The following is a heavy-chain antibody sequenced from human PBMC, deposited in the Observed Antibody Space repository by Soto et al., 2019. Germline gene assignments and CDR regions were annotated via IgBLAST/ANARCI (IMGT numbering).Heavy chain of an antibody. CDR2: ISYDGSNK. D-gene: IGHD3-16*02. Sequence: QVQLVESGGGVVQPGRSLRLSCAASGFTFSSYGMHWVRQAPGKGLEWVAVISYDGSNKYYADSVKGRFTISRYNSKNTLYLQRNSLRAEDTAVYYCAADYILGSYRVPFDYVGQGTLVTFSS. CDR1: GFTFSSYG. V-gene: IGHV3-30*03. CDR3: AADYILGSYRVPFDY. J-gene: IGHJ4*02.